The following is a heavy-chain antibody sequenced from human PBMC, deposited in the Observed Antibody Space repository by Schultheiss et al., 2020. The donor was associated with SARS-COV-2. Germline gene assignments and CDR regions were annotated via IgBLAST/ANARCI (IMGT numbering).Heavy chain of an antibody. CDR3: ASLHCSGSNCYGIYYHGMDV. D-gene: IGHD2-2*01. J-gene: IGHJ6*02. CDR2: IYSGGST. CDR1: GFTFSSYS. V-gene: IGHV3-66*02. Sequence: GESLKISCAASGFTFSSYSMNWVRQAPGKGLEWVSGIYSGGSTYYADSVKGRFTISRDNSKNTQYLQMNSLRTEDTAVYYCASLHCSGSNCYGIYYHGMDVWGQGTTVTVSS.